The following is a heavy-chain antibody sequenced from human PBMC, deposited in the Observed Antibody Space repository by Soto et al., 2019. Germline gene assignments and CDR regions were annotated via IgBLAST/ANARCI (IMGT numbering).Heavy chain of an antibody. CDR1: GDSIISYF. CDR3: AKAVKYYDSTGYDAFAV. J-gene: IGHJ3*01. V-gene: IGHV4-59*01. Sequence: SETLSLTSTVSGDSIISYFWTWIRQPPGKALEWIGYMFHSGRTNYNPSLTSRVTMSADTSNNQFSLTLTSVTAADTAVYYCAKAVKYYDSTGYDAFAVWGQGIMVTVSS. CDR2: MFHSGRT. D-gene: IGHD3-22*01.